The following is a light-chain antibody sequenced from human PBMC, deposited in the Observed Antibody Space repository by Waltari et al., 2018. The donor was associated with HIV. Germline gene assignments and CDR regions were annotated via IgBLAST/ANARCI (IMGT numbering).Light chain of an antibody. J-gene: IGKJ2*01. CDR1: QSVLYSSNNKDD. CDR3: QQFYGAVYT. CDR2: WAS. Sequence: DIVMTQTPDSLAVSLGERATINCKSSQSVLYSSNNKDDLAWYQQRPGQPPKLLIYWASTRESGVPDRFSGSGSGTDFNLTISSLQAEDVAVYYCQQFYGAVYTFGQGTKLEIK. V-gene: IGKV4-1*01.